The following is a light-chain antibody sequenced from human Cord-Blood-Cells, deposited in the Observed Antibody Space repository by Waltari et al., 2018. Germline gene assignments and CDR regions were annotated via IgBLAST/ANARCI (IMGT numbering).Light chain of an antibody. V-gene: IGKV1-5*03. CDR2: KAS. CDR1: QSISSW. CDR3: QQYNSYPLT. Sequence: DIQMTQSPSTLSASVGDRVTITCRASQSISSWLAWYQQKPGKAPTLLIYKASSLESGVPSRFGGSGSGTEFTLTISSLQPDDFATYYCQQYNSYPLTFDGGTKVEIK. J-gene: IGKJ4*01.